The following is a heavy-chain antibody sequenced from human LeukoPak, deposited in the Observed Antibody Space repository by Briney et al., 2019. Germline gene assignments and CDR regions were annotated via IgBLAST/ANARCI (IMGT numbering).Heavy chain of an antibody. D-gene: IGHD2-15*01. CDR1: GFTLRSYS. CDR3: VKGRSGSSYSPSDS. J-gene: IGHJ4*02. Sequence: GGSLRLSCAASGFTLRSYSMNWVRQAPGRGLEWVSYITSSSSTIHYADSVKGRFTISRDNAKNSLYLQMNSLRDEDTAVYYCVKGRSGSSYSPSDSWGQGTLVTVSS. V-gene: IGHV3-48*02. CDR2: ITSSSSTI.